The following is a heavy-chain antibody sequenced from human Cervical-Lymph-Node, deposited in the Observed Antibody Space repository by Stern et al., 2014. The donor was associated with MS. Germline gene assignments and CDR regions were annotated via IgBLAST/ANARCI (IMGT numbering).Heavy chain of an antibody. J-gene: IGHJ3*01. Sequence: VQLEESGAEVKSPGSSAKISCKASGGSLSSNPVRWVRQAPGQGLEWMRGIIPIFDSPNYSQKFAGRLTIIADKSTSTTYMQLSSLRSEDTAIYYCARDGILQTVDAFDLWGQGTMVTVSS. CDR1: GGSLSSNP. CDR3: ARDGILQTVDAFDL. D-gene: IGHD2-21*01. V-gene: IGHV1-69*06. CDR2: IIPIFDSP.